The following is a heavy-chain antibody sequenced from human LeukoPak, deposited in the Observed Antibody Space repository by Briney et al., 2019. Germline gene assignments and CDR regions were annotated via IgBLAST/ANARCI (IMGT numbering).Heavy chain of an antibody. CDR3: ARDGRRFSSGWSFFDY. Sequence: ASVKVSCKASGYTFTSYGISWVRQAPGQGLEWMGWISAYNGNTNYARKLQGRVTMTTDTSTSTAYMELRSLRSDDTAVYYCARDGRRFSSGWSFFDYWGQGTLVTVSS. CDR2: ISAYNGNT. CDR1: GYTFTSYG. J-gene: IGHJ4*02. V-gene: IGHV1-18*01. D-gene: IGHD6-19*01.